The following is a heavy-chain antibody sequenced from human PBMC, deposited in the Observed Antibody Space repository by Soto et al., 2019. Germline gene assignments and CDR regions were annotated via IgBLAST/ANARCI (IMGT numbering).Heavy chain of an antibody. CDR3: AKSLLYDSSGYYYGGSFDY. Sequence: GGSLRLSCAASGFTFSSYGMHWVRQAPGKGLEWVAVISYDGSNKYYADSVKGRFTISRDNSKNTLYLQMNSLRAEDTAVYYCAKSLLYDSSGYYYGGSFDYWGQGTLVTVSS. D-gene: IGHD3-22*01. J-gene: IGHJ4*02. CDR2: ISYDGSNK. CDR1: GFTFSSYG. V-gene: IGHV3-30*18.